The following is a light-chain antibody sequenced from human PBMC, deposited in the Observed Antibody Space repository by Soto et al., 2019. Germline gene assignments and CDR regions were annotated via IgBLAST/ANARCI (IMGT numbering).Light chain of an antibody. CDR2: GAS. Sequence: EIVLTQSPGTLSLSPGERATLSCRASHSVSSSYLAWYQQKPDQAPRLLIYGASSRATGIPDRFSGSGSGTDLTLTISRLEPEDFAVYYCQQFDTSPPGTFGQGTRLEIK. V-gene: IGKV3-20*01. CDR3: QQFDTSPPGT. J-gene: IGKJ5*01. CDR1: HSVSSSY.